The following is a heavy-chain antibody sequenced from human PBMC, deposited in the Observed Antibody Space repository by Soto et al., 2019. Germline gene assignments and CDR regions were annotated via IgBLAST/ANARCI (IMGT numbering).Heavy chain of an antibody. Sequence: GGSLRLSCSASGFTFSTYAMHWVRQAPGKGLECVSAINNNGGSTYYADSVKDRFTISRDNSKNTLYLQMSSLRAEDTAVYYCVKGRGSGWYWVGDWFDPWGQGTLVTVSS. J-gene: IGHJ5*02. V-gene: IGHV3-64D*08. CDR3: VKGRGSGWYWVGDWFDP. D-gene: IGHD6-19*01. CDR1: GFTFSTYA. CDR2: INNNGGST.